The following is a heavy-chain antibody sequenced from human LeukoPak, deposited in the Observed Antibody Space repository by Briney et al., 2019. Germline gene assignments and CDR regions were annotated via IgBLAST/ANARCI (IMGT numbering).Heavy chain of an antibody. J-gene: IGHJ5*02. D-gene: IGHD3-10*01. CDR2: IYSGGST. V-gene: IGHV3-53*01. CDR3: ARVMVRGVIIDWFDP. CDR1: GFTVSSNY. Sequence: GGSPRLSCAASGFTVSSNYMSWVRQAPGKGLEWVSVIYSGGSTYYADSVKGRFTISRDNSKNTLFLQMNSLRAEDTAVYYCARVMVRGVIIDWFDPWGQGTLVSVSS.